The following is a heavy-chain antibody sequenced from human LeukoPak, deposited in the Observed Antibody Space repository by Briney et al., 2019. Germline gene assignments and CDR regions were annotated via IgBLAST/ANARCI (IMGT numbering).Heavy chain of an antibody. CDR3: ARVRYARSGYYYDY. CDR1: GGSISSGDYY. D-gene: IGHD3-22*01. CDR2: IYYSGST. Sequence: SQTLSLTCTVSGGSISSGDYYWSWIRQHPGKGLEWIGYIYYSGSTYYNPSPKSRVTISVDKSKNQFSLKVSSVTAADTAVYYCARVRYARSGYYYDYWGQGTLVTVSS. J-gene: IGHJ4*02. V-gene: IGHV4-31*03.